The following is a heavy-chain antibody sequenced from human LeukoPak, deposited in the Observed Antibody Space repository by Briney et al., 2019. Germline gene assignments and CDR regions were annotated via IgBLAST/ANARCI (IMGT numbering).Heavy chain of an antibody. CDR2: IIPIFGTA. CDR3: ARHYSSGWAGGFDY. D-gene: IGHD6-19*01. Sequence: SVTVSCKASGGTFSSYAISWVRQAPGQGLEWMGGIIPIFGTANYAQKFQGRVTITADESTSTAYMELSSLRSEDTAVYYCARHYSSGWAGGFDYWGQGTLVTVSS. V-gene: IGHV1-69*13. J-gene: IGHJ4*02. CDR1: GGTFSSYA.